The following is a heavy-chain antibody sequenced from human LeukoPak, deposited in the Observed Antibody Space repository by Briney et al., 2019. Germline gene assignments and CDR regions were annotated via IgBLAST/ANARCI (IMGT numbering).Heavy chain of an antibody. Sequence: GGSLRLSCAASGFTFNTFAMHWVRQAPGKGLEWVAVISYDGNNKYYADSVKGRVTISRENSNNTLFLQMTSLRVGDTAVYYCARDGRGYSYGYGFDDWGQGALVTVSS. CDR2: ISYDGNNK. V-gene: IGHV3-30-3*01. J-gene: IGHJ4*02. CDR1: GFTFNTFA. CDR3: ARDGRGYSYGYGFDD. D-gene: IGHD5-18*01.